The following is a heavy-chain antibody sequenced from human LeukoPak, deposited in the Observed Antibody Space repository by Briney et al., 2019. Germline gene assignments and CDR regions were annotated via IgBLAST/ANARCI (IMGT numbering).Heavy chain of an antibody. CDR3: AKAPPDFWYGGDC. V-gene: IGHV3-30*02. CDR2: LRYDGGNK. CDR1: GFTVSSYA. J-gene: IGHJ4*02. Sequence: GGSLRLSCAASGFTVSSYAMHWVRQAPGKGLEWVAFLRYDGGNKYYADSVKGRFTISRDNSKNTLYLQMNSLRAEDTAVYYCAKAPPDFWYGGDCWGQGTLVTVSS. D-gene: IGHD3-3*01.